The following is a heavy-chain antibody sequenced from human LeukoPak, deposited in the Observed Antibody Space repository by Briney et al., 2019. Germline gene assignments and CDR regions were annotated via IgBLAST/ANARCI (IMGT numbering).Heavy chain of an antibody. CDR2: INHSGST. D-gene: IGHD2-8*01. CDR3: ARGGAATCILPRNAFDI. V-gene: IGHV4-34*01. Sequence: PSETLSLTCAVYGGSFSGYYCCWIRQPPGKGLEWIGEINHSGSTNYNPSLKSRVTISVDTSKNQFSLKLSSVTAADTAVYYCARGGAATCILPRNAFDIWGQGQLITVSS. J-gene: IGHJ3*02. CDR1: GGSFSGYY.